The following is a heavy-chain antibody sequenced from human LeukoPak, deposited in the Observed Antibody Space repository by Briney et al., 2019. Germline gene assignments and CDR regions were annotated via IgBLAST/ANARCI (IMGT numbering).Heavy chain of an antibody. CDR1: GGSISSYY. CDR2: IYYSGST. J-gene: IGHJ5*02. CDR3: ARADDYSNYVASGWLDP. Sequence: SETLSLTCTVSGGSISSYYWSWIRQPPGKGLEWIGYIYYSGSTNYNPSLKSRVTISVDTSKNQFSLKLSSVTAADTAVYYCARADDYSNYVASGWLDPWGQGTLVTVSS. D-gene: IGHD4-11*01. V-gene: IGHV4-59*01.